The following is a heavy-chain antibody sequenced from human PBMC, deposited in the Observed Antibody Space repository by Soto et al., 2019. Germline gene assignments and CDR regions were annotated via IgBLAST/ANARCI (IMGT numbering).Heavy chain of an antibody. V-gene: IGHV1-69*01. Sequence: QVQLVQSGAEVQKPGSSVKVSCKVSGGPFSDYAVSWVRQAPGQGLEWMGGIIPMFGTANYAQKFQGRVTITADESTTTAYMELSSLRSEDTAVYYCARDLDYYGSGNYYNRIDYWGQGTLVTVSS. D-gene: IGHD3-10*01. CDR1: GGPFSDYA. CDR2: IIPMFGTA. J-gene: IGHJ4*02. CDR3: ARDLDYYGSGNYYNRIDY.